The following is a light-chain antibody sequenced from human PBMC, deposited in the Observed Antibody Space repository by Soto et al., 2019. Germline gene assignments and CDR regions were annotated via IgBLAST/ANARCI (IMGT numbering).Light chain of an antibody. CDR3: QEYDDSPPIT. CDR2: DAS. V-gene: IGKV3D-15*01. J-gene: IGKJ5*01. CDR1: QGVGST. Sequence: EIVMTQSPATLSVSPGERVTLSCRASQGVGSTLAWYRQQPGQAPRLVIFDASNRASGIPVRFSGSGSGTDFTLTITRLEPEDFAVYYCQEYDDSPPITFGLGTRLEIK.